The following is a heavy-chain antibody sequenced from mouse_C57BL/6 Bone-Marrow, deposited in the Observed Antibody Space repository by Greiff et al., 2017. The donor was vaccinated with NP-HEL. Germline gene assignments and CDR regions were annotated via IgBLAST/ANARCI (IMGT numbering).Heavy chain of an antibody. CDR1: GYTFTSYG. CDR2: IYPRSGKT. D-gene: IGHD2-3*01. CDR3: ARWWLLHYVDY. V-gene: IGHV1-81*01. J-gene: IGHJ2*01. Sequence: QVHVKQSGAELARPGASVKLSCKASGYTFTSYGISWVKQRTGQGLEWIGEIYPRSGKTYYNEKFKGKATLTADKSSSTAYMELRSLTSEDSAVYFCARWWLLHYVDYWGQGTTLTVSS.